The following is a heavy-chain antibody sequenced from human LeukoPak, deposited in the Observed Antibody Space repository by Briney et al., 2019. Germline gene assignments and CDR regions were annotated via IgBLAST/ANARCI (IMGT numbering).Heavy chain of an antibody. CDR2: IYYSGST. J-gene: IGHJ1*01. V-gene: IGHV4-31*03. CDR1: GGSISSGDYY. CDR3: ASSPAYYYDSSGYLGNAEYFQH. D-gene: IGHD3-22*01. Sequence: SETLSLTCTVSGGSISSGDYYWSWIRQHPGKGLEWIGYIYYSGSTYYNPSLKSRVTISVDTSKNQFSLKLSSVTAVDTAVYYCASSPAYYYDSSGYLGNAEYFQHWGQGTLVTVSS.